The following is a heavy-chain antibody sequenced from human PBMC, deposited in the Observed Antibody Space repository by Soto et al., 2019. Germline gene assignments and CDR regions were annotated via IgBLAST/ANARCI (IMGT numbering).Heavy chain of an antibody. CDR3: TRDVNYRDDSAYYDVFDI. J-gene: IGHJ3*02. CDR1: GFSSGSDW. V-gene: IGHV3-7*05. D-gene: IGHD3-16*01. CDR2: IRKDGRQE. Sequence: DVQLTESGGGLVQPGGSLRLSCGASGFSSGSDWMAWVRQAPGKGTEWVANIRKDGRQEHYADSVRGRFSVSRDNAKDSLYLQMNSVRLEDRAVYYCTRDVNYRDDSAYYDVFDIWGQGTMVTVSS.